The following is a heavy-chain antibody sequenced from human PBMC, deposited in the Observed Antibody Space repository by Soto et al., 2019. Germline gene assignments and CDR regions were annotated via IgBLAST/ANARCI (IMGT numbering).Heavy chain of an antibody. J-gene: IGHJ4*02. CDR1: GFTFRNQD. CDR2: ISGRGGVT. D-gene: IGHD3-22*01. CDR3: AKDRQFRSYYESAGHYND. Sequence: EVQLLESGGGLVQPGGSLRLTCVGSGFTFRNQDMRWVRQAPGKGLEWVSGISGRGGVTYYEDSVKGRFTISRDNSKNTLYLQMNNLRANDTAVYYCAKDRQFRSYYESAGHYNDWGQGTLVTVSS. V-gene: IGHV3-23*01.